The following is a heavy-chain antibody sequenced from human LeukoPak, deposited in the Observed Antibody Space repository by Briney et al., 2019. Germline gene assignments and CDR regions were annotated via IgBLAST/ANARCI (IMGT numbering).Heavy chain of an antibody. J-gene: IGHJ3*02. CDR3: ARGNRGADAFDI. CDR1: GYTFTSYD. Sequence: ASVKVSCKASGYTFTSYDINWVRQATGQGLEWMGWMNPNSGNTGYAQKFQGRVTMTRNTSISTAHMELSSLRSEDTAVYYCARGNRGADAFDIWGQGTMVTVSS. CDR2: MNPNSGNT. V-gene: IGHV1-8*01. D-gene: IGHD2/OR15-2a*01.